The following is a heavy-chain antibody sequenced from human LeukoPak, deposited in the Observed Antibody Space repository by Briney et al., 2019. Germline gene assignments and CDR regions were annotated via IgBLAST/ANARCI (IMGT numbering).Heavy chain of an antibody. CDR3: ARESFDGYNSPFDY. CDR1: GGSISSYY. J-gene: IGHJ4*02. CDR2: IYYSGST. Sequence: SETLSLTCTVSGGSISSYYWSWIRQPPGKGLEWIGYIYYSGSTNYNPSLKSRVTISVDTSKNQFSLKLSSVTAADTAVYYCARESFDGYNSPFDYWGQGTLVTVSS. D-gene: IGHD5-24*01. V-gene: IGHV4-59*01.